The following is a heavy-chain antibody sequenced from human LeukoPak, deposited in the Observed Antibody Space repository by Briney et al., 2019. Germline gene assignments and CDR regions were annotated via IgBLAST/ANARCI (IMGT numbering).Heavy chain of an antibody. J-gene: IGHJ4*02. CDR3: AKDRDYYDRTYYFDY. Sequence: GGSLRLSCAASGFTFSSYAMSWVRQAPGKGLEWVSAISGSGGSTYYADSVKGRFTISGDNSKNTLYLQMNSLRAEDTAVYYCAKDRDYYDRTYYFDYWGQGTLVTVSS. V-gene: IGHV3-23*01. CDR2: ISGSGGST. CDR1: GFTFSSYA. D-gene: IGHD3-22*01.